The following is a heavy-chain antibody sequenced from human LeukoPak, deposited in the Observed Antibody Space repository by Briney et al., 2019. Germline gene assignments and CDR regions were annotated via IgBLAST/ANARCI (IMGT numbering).Heavy chain of an antibody. Sequence: GASVKASCKASGYSFTTYDINWVRQATGQGLEWMGWMDPNSGNTGYAQKFQGRVTMTRNTSISTAYMELSSLRSEDTAVYYCAREFRVVTPTQGDDYWGQGTLPTVSS. CDR2: MDPNSGNT. J-gene: IGHJ4*02. CDR1: GYSFTTYD. D-gene: IGHD2-21*02. CDR3: AREFRVVTPTQGDDY. V-gene: IGHV1-8*01.